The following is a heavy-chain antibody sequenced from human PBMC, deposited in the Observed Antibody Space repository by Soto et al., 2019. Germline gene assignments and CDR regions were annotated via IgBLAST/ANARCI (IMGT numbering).Heavy chain of an antibody. CDR2: INPNGGST. CDR3: ARSAPYDY. CDR1: GYTFTNYY. Sequence: QVQLMQSGAEVKKPGASVRVSCKASGYTFTNYYVHWVRQAPGQGLEWMGFINPNGGSTTYAQKLQGRFTVTTDTSTLTVYMQLSSLRSEDTGVFYCARSAPYDYWGQGTLVTVSP. J-gene: IGHJ4*02. V-gene: IGHV1-46*01.